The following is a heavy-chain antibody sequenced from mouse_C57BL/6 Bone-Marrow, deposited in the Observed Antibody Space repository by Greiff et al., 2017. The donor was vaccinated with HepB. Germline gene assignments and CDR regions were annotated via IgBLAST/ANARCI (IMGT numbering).Heavy chain of an antibody. D-gene: IGHD1-1*01. Sequence: VQLQQSGAELAKPGASVKLSCKASGYTFTSYWMHWVKQRPGQGLEWIGYINPSSGYTKYNQKFKDKAPLTADKSSSTAYMQLSSLTYEDSAVYYCARPITTVVYYYAMDYWGQGTSVTVSS. J-gene: IGHJ4*01. CDR1: GYTFTSYW. V-gene: IGHV1-7*01. CDR2: INPSSGYT. CDR3: ARPITTVVYYYAMDY.